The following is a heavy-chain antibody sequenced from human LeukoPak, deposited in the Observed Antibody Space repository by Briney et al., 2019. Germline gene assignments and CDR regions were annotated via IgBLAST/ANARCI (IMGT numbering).Heavy chain of an antibody. D-gene: IGHD3-9*01. V-gene: IGHV3-21*01. CDR2: ISSSSSYI. Sequence: PGGSLRLSCAASGFTFSSYSMNWVRQAPGKGLEWVSSISSSSSYIYYADSVKGRFTISRDNAKNSLYLQMNSLRAEDTAVYYCARDRFDWYYMDVWGKGTTVTVSS. J-gene: IGHJ6*03. CDR3: ARDRFDWYYMDV. CDR1: GFTFSSYS.